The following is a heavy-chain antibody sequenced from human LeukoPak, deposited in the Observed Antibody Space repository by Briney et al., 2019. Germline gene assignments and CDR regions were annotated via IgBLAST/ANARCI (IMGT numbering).Heavy chain of an antibody. V-gene: IGHV3-30-3*01. CDR2: MSYDGSNK. J-gene: IGHJ4*02. CDR3: ARDRGGSRGWFYYYFDY. D-gene: IGHD6-19*01. Sequence: PGGSLRLSCAASGFTFSSYAMHWVRQAPGKGLEWVAVMSYDGSNKYYADSVKGRFTISRDNSKNTLYLQVNSLRAEDTAVYYCARDRGGSRGWFYYYFDYWGQGTLVTVSS. CDR1: GFTFSSYA.